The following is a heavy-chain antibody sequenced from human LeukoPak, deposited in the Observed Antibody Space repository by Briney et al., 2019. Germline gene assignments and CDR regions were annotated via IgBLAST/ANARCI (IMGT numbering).Heavy chain of an antibody. Sequence: PSETLSLTCTVSGGSISSYYWSWIRQPPGKGLEWLGYIYYSGSTNYNPSLKSRVTISVDTSKNQFSLKLSSVTAADTAVYYCASGSYYGDYWGQGTLVTVSS. CDR3: ASGSYYGDY. CDR2: IYYSGST. CDR1: GGSISSYY. V-gene: IGHV4-59*01. J-gene: IGHJ4*02. D-gene: IGHD1-26*01.